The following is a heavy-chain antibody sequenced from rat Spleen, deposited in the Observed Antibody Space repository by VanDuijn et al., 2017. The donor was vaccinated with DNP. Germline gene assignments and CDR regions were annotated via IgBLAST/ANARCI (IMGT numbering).Heavy chain of an antibody. CDR2: INTDGGIT. CDR3: AKITTDY. Sequence: EVQLVESGGGLVQPGRSLKLSCAASGFTFSDYNMAWIRQAPGKGLEWVASINTDGGITYYPDSVKGRFTISRDNAENTVYLQMNSLRSEDTATYYCAKITTDYWGQGVMVTVSS. J-gene: IGHJ2*01. V-gene: IGHV5-58*01. D-gene: IGHD1-10*01. CDR1: GFTFSDYN.